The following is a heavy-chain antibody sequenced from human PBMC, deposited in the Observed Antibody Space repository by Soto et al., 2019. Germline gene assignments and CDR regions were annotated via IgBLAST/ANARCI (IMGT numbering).Heavy chain of an antibody. CDR3: ARIIVVPGYYYYYMDV. CDR1: GGSISSYY. D-gene: IGHD2-2*01. Sequence: SETLSLTCTVSGGSISSYYWSWIRQPPGKGLGWIGYIYYSGSTNYNPSLKSRVTISVDTSKNQFSLKLSSVTAADTAVYYCARIIVVPGYYYYYMDVWGKGTTVTVSS. J-gene: IGHJ6*03. V-gene: IGHV4-59*08. CDR2: IYYSGST.